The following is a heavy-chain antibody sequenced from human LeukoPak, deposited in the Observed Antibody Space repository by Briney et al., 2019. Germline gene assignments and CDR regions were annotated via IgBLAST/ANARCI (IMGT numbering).Heavy chain of an antibody. D-gene: IGHD1-14*01. Sequence: GGSLRLSCAASGFTFSSYIMHWVRQAPGKGLEWVSSISSSRSYIYYADSLKGRFTISRDNAKNSLYLQMDSLRAEDTAVYYCARVIRTHFDYWGQGTLVTVSS. CDR3: ARVIRTHFDY. CDR1: GFTFSSYI. J-gene: IGHJ4*02. V-gene: IGHV3-21*01. CDR2: ISSSRSYI.